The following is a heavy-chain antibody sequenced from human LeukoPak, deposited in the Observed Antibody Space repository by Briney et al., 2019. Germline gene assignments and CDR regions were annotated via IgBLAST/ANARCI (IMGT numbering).Heavy chain of an antibody. CDR2: ISSGGATI. J-gene: IGHJ4*02. V-gene: IGHV3-48*03. D-gene: IGHD2-15*01. CDR1: GFPFSDYE. CDR3: ARDWWRPGDLDF. Sequence: GGSLRLSCAGSGFPFSDYEMNWVRQAPGKGLEWVAYISSGGATIYYADSVKGRFTISRDNAKSLVFLRMSSLRVEDTAIYYCARDWWRPGDLDFWGQGATVSVSS.